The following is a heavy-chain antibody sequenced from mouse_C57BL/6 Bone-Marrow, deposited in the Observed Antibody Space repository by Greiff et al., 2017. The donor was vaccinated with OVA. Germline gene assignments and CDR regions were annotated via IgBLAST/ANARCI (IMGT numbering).Heavy chain of an antibody. J-gene: IGHJ3*01. V-gene: IGHV6-3*01. CDR2: IRLKSDNYAT. CDR1: GFTFSNYW. Sequence: EVKLMESGGGLVQPGGSMKLSCVASGFTFSNYWMNWVRQSPEKGLECVAQIRLKSDNYATHYAESVKGRFTISRDDSKSSVYLQMNNLRSEDTGIYYCTGTDYEAWFAYWGQGTLVTVSA. D-gene: IGHD2-4*01. CDR3: TGTDYEAWFAY.